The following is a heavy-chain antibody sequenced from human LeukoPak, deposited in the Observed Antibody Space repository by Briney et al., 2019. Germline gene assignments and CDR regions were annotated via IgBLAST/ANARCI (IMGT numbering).Heavy chain of an antibody. CDR2: IKRQTEGWTT. J-gene: IGHJ4*02. CDR1: GFTFSNAW. V-gene: IGHV3-15*01. CDR3: SRNADHDW. Sequence: PGGPLRLSCAASGFTFSNAWMNWVRQTPGKGLEWVARIKRQTEGWTTDYAAPVKGRFTISRDDSKSTLYLQMNSLETEDTAVYYCSRNADHDWWGQGTLVTVSS. D-gene: IGHD2-8*01.